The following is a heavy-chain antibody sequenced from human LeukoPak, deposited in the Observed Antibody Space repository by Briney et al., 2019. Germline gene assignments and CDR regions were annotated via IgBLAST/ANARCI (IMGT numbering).Heavy chain of an antibody. CDR1: AFSLNAYN. J-gene: IGHJ6*04. V-gene: IGHV3-53*01. Sequence: PGGSLRLSCAASAFSLNAYNMNWVRQAPGTGLEWVSLIYSGGTTYYADSVKGRFTISRDDSKNTIYLQMNSLRLGDTAIYYCTRGKEDNPLWVGKFPYADLWGKGATVTVSS. CDR2: IYSGGTT. D-gene: IGHD3-10*01. CDR3: TRGKEDNPLWVGKFPYADL.